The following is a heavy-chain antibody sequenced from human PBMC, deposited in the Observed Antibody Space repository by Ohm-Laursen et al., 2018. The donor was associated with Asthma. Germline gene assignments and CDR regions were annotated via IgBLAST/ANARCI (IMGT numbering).Heavy chain of an antibody. CDR2: ISGSGGTT. J-gene: IGHJ4*02. CDR1: GFTFSTYA. Sequence: SLRLSCAASGFTFSTYAMNWVRQAPGQGLEWVSVISGSGGTTYYADSVEGRFTISRDNSKNTLYLQMNSLRAEDTAVYYCARDPKHALDYWGQGTLVTVSS. CDR3: ARDPKHALDY. V-gene: IGHV3-23*01.